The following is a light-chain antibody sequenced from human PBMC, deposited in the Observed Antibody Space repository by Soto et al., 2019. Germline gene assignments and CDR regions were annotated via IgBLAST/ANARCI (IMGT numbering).Light chain of an antibody. CDR3: QTWSTDIRV. V-gene: IGLV4-69*01. CDR2: LNSDGSH. Sequence: QLVLTQPPSASASLGASVKLTCTLSSGHNSYAIAWHQQQPEKGPRYLMKLNSDGSHSKGDGIPDRFSGSSSGAEGYLTISSLQSEDEADYYCQTWSTDIRVFGGGTKVTVL. J-gene: IGLJ3*02. CDR1: SGHNSYA.